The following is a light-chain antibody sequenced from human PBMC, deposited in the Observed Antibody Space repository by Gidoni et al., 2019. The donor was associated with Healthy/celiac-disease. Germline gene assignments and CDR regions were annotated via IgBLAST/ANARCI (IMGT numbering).Light chain of an antibody. CDR2: DAS. CDR3: QQRSNWPPTIT. V-gene: IGKV3-11*01. CDR1: QSVSSY. J-gene: IGKJ5*01. Sequence: IVLTQSPATLSLSPGERATLSCRASQSVSSYLAWYQQNPGQAPRLLIYDASNRATGIPARFSGSGSGTDFTLTISSLEPEDFAVYYCQQRSNWPPTITFGQXTRLEIK.